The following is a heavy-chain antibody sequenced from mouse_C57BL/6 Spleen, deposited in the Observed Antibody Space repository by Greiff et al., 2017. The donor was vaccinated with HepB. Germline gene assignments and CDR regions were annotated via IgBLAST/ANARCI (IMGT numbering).Heavy chain of an antibody. CDR1: GYSFTGYY. CDR2: INPSTGGT. V-gene: IGHV1-42*01. D-gene: IGHD1-1*01. Sequence: VQLQQSGPELVKPGASVKISCKASGYSFTGYYMNWVKQSPEKSLEWIGEINPSTGGTTYNQKFKAKATLTVDKSSSTAYMQLKSLTSEDSAVYYCARSPYYGSSFDYWGQGTTLTVSS. J-gene: IGHJ2*01. CDR3: ARSPYYGSSFDY.